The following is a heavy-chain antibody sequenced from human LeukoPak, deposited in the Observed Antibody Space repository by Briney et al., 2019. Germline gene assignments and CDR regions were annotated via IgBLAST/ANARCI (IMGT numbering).Heavy chain of an antibody. CDR2: IYPGDSDT. D-gene: IGHD3-22*01. J-gene: IGHJ4*02. CDR3: ARLLTKLYDSSGYYFGPHLDY. CDR1: GYSFTSYW. Sequence: GESLKISCKGSGYSFTSYWIGWVRQMPGKGLEWMGIIYPGDSDTRYSPSFQGQVTISADKSISTAYPQWSSLKASDTAMYYCARLLTKLYDSSGYYFGPHLDYWGQGTLVTVSS. V-gene: IGHV5-51*01.